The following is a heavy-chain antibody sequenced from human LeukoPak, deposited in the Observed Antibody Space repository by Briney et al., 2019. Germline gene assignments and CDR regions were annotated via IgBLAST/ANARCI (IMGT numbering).Heavy chain of an antibody. CDR3: ARAEAPSITMIVVVIPYYYYGMDV. CDR2: ISHDGSNK. J-gene: IGHJ6*02. V-gene: IGHV3-30-3*01. CDR1: GFTFSSYA. Sequence: GRSLRLSCAASGFTFSSYAMHWVRQAPGKGLEWVAVISHDGSNKYYADSVKGRFTISRDNSKNTLYLQMNSLRAEDTAVYYCARAEAPSITMIVVVIPYYYYGMDVWGQGTTVTVSS. D-gene: IGHD3-22*01.